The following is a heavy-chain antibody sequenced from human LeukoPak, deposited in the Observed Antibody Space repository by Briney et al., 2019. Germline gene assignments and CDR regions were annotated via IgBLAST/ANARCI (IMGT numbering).Heavy chain of an antibody. CDR3: ARGRAYYDFWSGYYEGRWFDP. J-gene: IGHJ5*02. Sequence: SETLSLTCTVSGGSISSSSYYWGWIRQPPGKGLEWIGEINHSGSTNYNPSLKSRVTISVDTSKNQFSLKLSSVTAADTAVYYCARGRAYYDFWSGYYEGRWFDPWGQGTLVTVSS. D-gene: IGHD3-3*01. V-gene: IGHV4-39*07. CDR2: INHSGST. CDR1: GGSISSSSYY.